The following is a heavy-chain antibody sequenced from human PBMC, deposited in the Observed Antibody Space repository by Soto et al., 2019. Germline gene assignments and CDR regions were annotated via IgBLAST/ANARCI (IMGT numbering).Heavy chain of an antibody. CDR2: IYSGGST. D-gene: IGHD3-10*01. CDR1: GFTVSSNY. V-gene: IGHV3-53*04. Sequence: GGSLRLSCAASGFTVSSNYMSWVRQAPGKGLEWVSVIYSGGSTYYADSVKGRFTISRHNSKNMLYLQMNSLRAEDTAVYYCARDGGFQWFGESYYYYGMDVWGQGTTVTVSS. CDR3: ARDGGFQWFGESYYYYGMDV. J-gene: IGHJ6*02.